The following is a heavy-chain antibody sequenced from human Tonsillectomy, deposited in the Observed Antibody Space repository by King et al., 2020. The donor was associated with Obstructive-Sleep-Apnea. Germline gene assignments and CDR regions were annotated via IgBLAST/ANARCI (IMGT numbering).Heavy chain of an antibody. CDR3: TSDIGYTGIYGMDV. D-gene: IGHD1-1*01. J-gene: IGHJ6*02. CDR2: IQSKTDGGSA. Sequence: VKLVQSGGGLVKPGGSLRLSCAASGITFSNAWMTWVRQAPGKGLEWLGRIQSKTDGGSADYAAPVKDRFIISRDDSKNTLYLQMNSLKTEDSAVYYCTSDIGYTGIYGMDVWGQGTTVTVSS. CDR1: GITFSNAW. V-gene: IGHV3-15*01.